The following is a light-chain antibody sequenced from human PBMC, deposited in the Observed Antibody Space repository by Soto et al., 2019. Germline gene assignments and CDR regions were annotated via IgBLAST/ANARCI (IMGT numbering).Light chain of an antibody. CDR2: GAS. J-gene: IGKJ1*01. CDR1: QSVSNN. CDR3: QQYGSSRT. V-gene: IGKV3-20*01. Sequence: EIVLTQPPGTLSLSPGERAPLSCRASQSVSNNLAWYQQKPGQAPRLLIYGASTRATGIPDRFSGSGSGTDFTLIISRLEPEDFAVYYCQQYGSSRTFGQGTKVDI.